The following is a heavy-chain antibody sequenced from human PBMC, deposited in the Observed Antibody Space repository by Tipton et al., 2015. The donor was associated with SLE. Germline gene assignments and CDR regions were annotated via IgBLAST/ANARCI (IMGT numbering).Heavy chain of an antibody. CDR3: ARDLGPEWMATKRGYFDL. D-gene: IGHD5-24*01. J-gene: IGHJ2*01. V-gene: IGHV4-59*11. Sequence: TLSLTCTVSGGSISSHYWSWIRQPPGKGLEWIGYISYSGSTNYNPSLKSRVTISVDTSKNQFSLKLSSVTAADTAVYYCARDLGPEWMATKRGYFDLWGRGTLGSVSS. CDR1: GGSISSHY. CDR2: ISYSGST.